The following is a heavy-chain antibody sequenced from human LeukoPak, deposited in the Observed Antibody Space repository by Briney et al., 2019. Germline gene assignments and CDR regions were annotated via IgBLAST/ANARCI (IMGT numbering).Heavy chain of an antibody. CDR3: ARGGPNCFDP. CDR2: IYYSGNT. Sequence: SETLALTRAVSGGSLRRYYWSRVRQPPAKGLEWIGYIYYSGNTNYKPSLKSRITKSADTSKNQLSLKLNSVTAADTAVYYCARGGPNCFDPWGQGTLVTVSS. J-gene: IGHJ5*02. D-gene: IGHD3-16*01. V-gene: IGHV4-59*01. CDR1: GGSLRRYY.